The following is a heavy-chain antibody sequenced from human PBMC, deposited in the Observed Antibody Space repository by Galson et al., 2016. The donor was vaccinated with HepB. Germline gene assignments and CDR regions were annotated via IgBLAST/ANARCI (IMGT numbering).Heavy chain of an antibody. D-gene: IGHD3-3*01. CDR3: AKFGPETLTIFGIINMPFDF. J-gene: IGHJ4*02. V-gene: IGHV3-30*18. Sequence: SLRLSCADSGFTLSNYGMHWVRQAPGRGLEWVAVISYDGSNKHYADSVKGRFTISRDNSKNTLYLQMNSLRADDTAVYYCAKFGPETLTIFGIINMPFDFWGQGTLVTVSS. CDR1: GFTLSNYG. CDR2: ISYDGSNK.